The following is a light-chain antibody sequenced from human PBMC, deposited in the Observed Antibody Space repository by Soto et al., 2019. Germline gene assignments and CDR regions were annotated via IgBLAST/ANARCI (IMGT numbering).Light chain of an antibody. CDR1: QSVGSC. CDR3: QQSSNWPLT. V-gene: IGKV3-11*01. Sequence: EIVLTQSPATLSLSPGERATLSCRASQSVGSCLAWYQQKPGQAPRLLIYDASNRATGIPARFSGSGSGTDFTLTISSLEPEDFAVYYCQQSSNWPLTFGGGTKVEIK. J-gene: IGKJ4*01. CDR2: DAS.